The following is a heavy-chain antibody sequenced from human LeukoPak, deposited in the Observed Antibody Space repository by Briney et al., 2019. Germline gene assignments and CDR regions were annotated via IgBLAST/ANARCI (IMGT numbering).Heavy chain of an antibody. V-gene: IGHV3-7*01. CDR1: GFTFSSYW. Sequence: GGSLRLSCAASGFTFSSYWMSWVRQAPGTGLEWVANIKQDGSEKYYVDSVKGRFTISRDNAKNSLYLQMNSLRVEDTAVYYCARSSNSSSSSVWGQGTMVTVSS. CDR2: IKQDGSEK. J-gene: IGHJ3*01. CDR3: ARSSNSSSSSV. D-gene: IGHD6-6*01.